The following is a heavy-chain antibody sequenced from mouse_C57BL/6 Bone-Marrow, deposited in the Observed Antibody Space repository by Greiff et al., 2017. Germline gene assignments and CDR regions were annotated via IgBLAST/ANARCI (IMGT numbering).Heavy chain of an antibody. CDR2: IDPSDSYT. J-gene: IGHJ2*01. D-gene: IGHD2-12*01. V-gene: IGHV1-59*01. CDR3: ARLRPYYFDY. Sequence: QVQLQQPGAELVRPGTSVKLSCKASGYTFTSYWMHWVKQRPGQGLEWIGVIDPSDSYTNYNQKFKGKATLTVDTSSSTAYMQLSSLTSEDSAAYYCARLRPYYFDYWGQGTTLTVSS. CDR1: GYTFTSYW.